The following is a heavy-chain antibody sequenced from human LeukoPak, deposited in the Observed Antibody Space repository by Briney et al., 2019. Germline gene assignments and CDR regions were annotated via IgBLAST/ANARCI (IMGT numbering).Heavy chain of an antibody. J-gene: IGHJ5*02. Sequence: ASVKVSCKASGYTFTGYYIHWVRQAPGQGLEWMGWINPNSGGTNYAQKFQGRVTMTRDTFISPAYMELTRLRSDDTAVYYCAREPVVLVPAAIFNWFDPWGQGTLVTVSS. CDR3: AREPVVLVPAAIFNWFDP. D-gene: IGHD2-2*01. V-gene: IGHV1-2*02. CDR1: GYTFTGYY. CDR2: INPNSGGT.